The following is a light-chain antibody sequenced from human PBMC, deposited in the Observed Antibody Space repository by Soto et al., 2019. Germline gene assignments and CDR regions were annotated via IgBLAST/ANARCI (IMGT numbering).Light chain of an antibody. V-gene: IGLV1-40*01. CDR2: DNS. Sequence: QSALTQPPSVSGAPGQRVTISCTGSSSNIGAGYDVHWYQQLPGTAPKLLIYDNSNRPSGVPDRFSGSKSGTSASLAITGLQAEDEADYYGQSYDRSLSGSRVFGTGTKV. CDR1: SSNIGAGYD. J-gene: IGLJ1*01. CDR3: QSYDRSLSGSRV.